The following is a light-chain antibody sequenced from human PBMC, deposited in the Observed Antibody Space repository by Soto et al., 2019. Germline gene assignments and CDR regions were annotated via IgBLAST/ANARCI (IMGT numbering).Light chain of an antibody. Sequence: DIQITQSSSSPSASIGDTVTNTFRASQDISNYLAWYQQTPGKVPKLLIYTASTLQSGVPSRFSGSGSGTDFTLTISSLQPEDVATYYCQKYNSALTFGQGTRLEI. CDR3: QKYNSALT. J-gene: IGKJ5*01. CDR1: QDISNY. V-gene: IGKV1-27*01. CDR2: TAS.